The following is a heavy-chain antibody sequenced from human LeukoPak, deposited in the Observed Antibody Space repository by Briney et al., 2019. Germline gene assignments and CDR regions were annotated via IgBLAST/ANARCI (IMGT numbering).Heavy chain of an antibody. Sequence: PGGSLRLSCAASGFTFSSYAMSWVRQAPGKGLEWVSAISGSGGSTYYADSVKGRFTISRDNSKNTLYLQMNSLRAEDTAVYYCAKCVNGGYFDWLPHYYYYGMDVWGQGTTVTVSS. J-gene: IGHJ6*02. CDR3: AKCVNGGYFDWLPHYYYYGMDV. V-gene: IGHV3-23*01. CDR1: GFTFSSYA. D-gene: IGHD3-9*01. CDR2: ISGSGGST.